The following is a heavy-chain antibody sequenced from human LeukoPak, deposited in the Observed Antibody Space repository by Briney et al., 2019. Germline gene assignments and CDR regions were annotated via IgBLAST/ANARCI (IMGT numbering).Heavy chain of an antibody. V-gene: IGHV4-39*01. D-gene: IGHD2-15*01. J-gene: IGHJ4*02. CDR2: IYSSGNT. CDR3: ARHVSSVGVAVVITMIDS. Sequence: PSETLSLTCSVSGASLSSRTSYWGWIRQPPGKGLEWIGTIYSSGNTYYNPSLKSRVTISGDTSKTQLSLRVNSVTAADTAVYYCARHVSSVGVAVVITMIDSWGQGILVTVSS. CDR1: GASLSSRTSY.